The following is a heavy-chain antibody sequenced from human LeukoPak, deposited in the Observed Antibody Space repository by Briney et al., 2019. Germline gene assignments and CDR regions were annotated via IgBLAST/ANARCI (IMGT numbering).Heavy chain of an antibody. CDR3: AKDSSAVPDYFDY. J-gene: IGHJ4*02. D-gene: IGHD6-6*01. V-gene: IGHV3-23*01. CDR1: GFTFSSYA. Sequence: PGGXXXXSCAASGFTFSSYAMSWVRQAPGKGLEWVSAISGSGGSTYYADSVKGRFTISRDNSKNTLYLQMNSLRAEDTAVYYCAKDSSAVPDYFDYWGQGTLVTVSS. CDR2: ISGSGGST.